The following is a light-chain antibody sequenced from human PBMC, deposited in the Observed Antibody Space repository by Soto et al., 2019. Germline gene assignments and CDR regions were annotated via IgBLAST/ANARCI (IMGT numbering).Light chain of an antibody. CDR2: EST. CDR1: NRDVVSYNS. J-gene: IGLJ1*01. V-gene: IGLV2-23*01. CDR3: CSYAGDNIPYI. Sequence: QSVLTQTASVSGSPGQAITISCTGTNRDVVSYNSVSWYQQYPDQAPKLLIYESTKRPSGVSHRFSASKSGNTASLTISALQAEDEADYYCCSYAGDNIPYIFGTGTMVTVL.